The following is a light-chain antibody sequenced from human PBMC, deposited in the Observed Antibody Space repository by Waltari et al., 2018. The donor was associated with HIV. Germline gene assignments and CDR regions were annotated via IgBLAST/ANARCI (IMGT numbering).Light chain of an antibody. J-gene: IGLJ1*01. V-gene: IGLV1-47*01. CDR3: VGWDSRLSGYV. Sequence: QSVLTQPTSASGTPGQRVTISCSGSSSNIENANVYWYQQLTGAAPRLLIYKDTQRPSGVPDRFTGSKSGTSASLAISGLRSEDEADYYCVGWDSRLSGYVFGSGTKVTVL. CDR2: KDT. CDR1: SSNIENAN.